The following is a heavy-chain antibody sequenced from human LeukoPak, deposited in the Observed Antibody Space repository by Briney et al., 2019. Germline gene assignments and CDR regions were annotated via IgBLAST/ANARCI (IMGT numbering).Heavy chain of an antibody. J-gene: IGHJ4*02. Sequence: SETLSLTCTVSGGSISSYYWSWIRQPPGKGLEWIGYIYYSGSTNYNPFLKSRVTISVDTSKNQFSLKLSSVPAADPPVYYCARVGLEILVDWGQGTLVTVSS. CDR2: IYYSGST. V-gene: IGHV4-59*01. CDR3: ARVGLEILVD. CDR1: GGSISSYY. D-gene: IGHD2-21*01.